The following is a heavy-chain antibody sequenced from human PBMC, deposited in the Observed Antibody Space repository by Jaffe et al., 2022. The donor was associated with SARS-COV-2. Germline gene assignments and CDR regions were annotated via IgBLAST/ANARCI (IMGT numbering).Heavy chain of an antibody. Sequence: EVQLVESGGGLVQPGGSLRLSCAASGFTFSSYWMHWVRQAPGKGLVWVSRINSDGSSTSYADSVKGRFTISRDNAKNTLYLQMNSLRAEDTAVYYCARGRITTLRLDAFDIWGQGTMVTVSS. J-gene: IGHJ3*02. CDR3: ARGRITTLRLDAFDI. V-gene: IGHV3-74*01. CDR2: INSDGSST. D-gene: IGHD3-22*01. CDR1: GFTFSSYW.